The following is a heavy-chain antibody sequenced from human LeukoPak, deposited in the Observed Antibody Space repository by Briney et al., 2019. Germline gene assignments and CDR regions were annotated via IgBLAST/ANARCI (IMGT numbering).Heavy chain of an antibody. V-gene: IGHV3-30*03. J-gene: IGHJ3*02. D-gene: IGHD2-2*02. CDR1: GFTFSSYG. Sequence: GRSLRLSCAASGFTFSSYGMHWVRQAPGKGLEWVAVISYDGSNKYYADSVKGRFTISRDNSKNTLYLQMNSLKTEDTAVYYCTTDKGVVPAAITDLGAFDIWGQGTMVTVSS. CDR2: ISYDGSNK. CDR3: TTDKGVVPAAITDLGAFDI.